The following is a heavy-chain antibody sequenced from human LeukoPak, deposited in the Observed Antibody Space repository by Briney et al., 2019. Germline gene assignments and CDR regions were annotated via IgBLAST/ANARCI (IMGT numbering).Heavy chain of an antibody. Sequence: GDTLKLTCTVSGYSITSYGYNWVRQAPGQGLELTGCISAYNGNTNYAQKLQGRVTMTTDTSTSTAYMELRSLRSDDTAVYYCARAPYYDCSGYYNIWGQGTLVTVSS. CDR1: GYSITSYG. V-gene: IGHV1-18*01. CDR3: ARAPYYDCSGYYNI. CDR2: ISAYNGNT. D-gene: IGHD3-22*01. J-gene: IGHJ4*02.